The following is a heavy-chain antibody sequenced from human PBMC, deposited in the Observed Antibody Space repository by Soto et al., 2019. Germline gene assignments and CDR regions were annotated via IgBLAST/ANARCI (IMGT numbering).Heavy chain of an antibody. Sequence: GASVKVSCKASGYTFTSYGISWVRQAPGQELGWMGRINPNSGGTNYAQKFQGRVTMTRDTSISTAYTELSSLRSEDTAAYYCARDGPVDIVAKSWGQGTLVTVSS. D-gene: IGHD5-12*01. CDR1: GYTFTSYG. CDR3: ARDGPVDIVAKS. J-gene: IGHJ5*02. CDR2: INPNSGGT. V-gene: IGHV1-2*06.